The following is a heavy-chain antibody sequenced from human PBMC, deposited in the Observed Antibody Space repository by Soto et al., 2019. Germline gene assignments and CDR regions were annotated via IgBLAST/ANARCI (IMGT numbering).Heavy chain of an antibody. Sequence: QVQLVQSGAEVKKPGASVKVSCKASGYTFTDYYIHWVRQAPGQGLEWMGWINPNSGGTNYAQKFQGRVTTTRDTSISTVYMELRRLTSDDTAVYFCARDASTLVAGTVDYWGQGTLVTVSS. CDR1: GYTFTDYY. CDR3: ARDASTLVAGTVDY. J-gene: IGHJ4*02. V-gene: IGHV1-2*02. D-gene: IGHD6-19*01. CDR2: INPNSGGT.